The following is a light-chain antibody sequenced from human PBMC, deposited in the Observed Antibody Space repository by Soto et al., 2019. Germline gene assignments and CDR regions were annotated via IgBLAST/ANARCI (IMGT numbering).Light chain of an antibody. J-gene: IGLJ1*01. Sequence: QAVVTQPAFVSGSPGQSITISCSGTSSDVGSYKSVSWYQQHPGKAPKLIIYEVTYRPSGVSYRFSGSQSGNTASLTISGLQAEDESYYYCCSYTSTYTRVFGTGTKLTVL. CDR3: CSYTSTYTRV. CDR1: SSDVGSYKS. V-gene: IGLV2-14*01. CDR2: EVT.